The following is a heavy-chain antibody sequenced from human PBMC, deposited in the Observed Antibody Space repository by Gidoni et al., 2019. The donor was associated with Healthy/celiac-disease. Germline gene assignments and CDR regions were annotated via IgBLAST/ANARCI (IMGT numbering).Heavy chain of an antibody. D-gene: IGHD3-3*01. CDR3: ARAPIVLRFLEWFPRRNWFDP. CDR1: GYTFTSYD. J-gene: IGHJ5*02. CDR2: MNPNSGNT. V-gene: IGHV1-8*01. Sequence: QVQLVQSGAEVKKPGASVKVSCKASGYTFTSYDINWVRQATGQGLEWMGWMNPNSGNTGYAQKFQGRVTMTRNTSISTAYMELSSLRSEDTAVYYCARAPIVLRFLEWFPRRNWFDPWGQGTLVTVSS.